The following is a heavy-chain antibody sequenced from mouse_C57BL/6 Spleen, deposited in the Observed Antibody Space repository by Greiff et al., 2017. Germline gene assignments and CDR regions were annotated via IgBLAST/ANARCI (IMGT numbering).Heavy chain of an antibody. CDR2: IYPGDGDT. Sequence: QVQLQQSGAELVKPGASVKISCKASGYAFSSYWMNWVKQRPGKGLEWIGEIYPGDGDTNYNGKFKGKATLTADKSSSTAYMQLSSLTSEDSAVYFCARQTKLNWYGEDYWGQGTSVTVSS. CDR1: GYAFSSYW. V-gene: IGHV1-80*01. J-gene: IGHJ4*01. D-gene: IGHD1-3*01. CDR3: ARQTKLNWYGEDY.